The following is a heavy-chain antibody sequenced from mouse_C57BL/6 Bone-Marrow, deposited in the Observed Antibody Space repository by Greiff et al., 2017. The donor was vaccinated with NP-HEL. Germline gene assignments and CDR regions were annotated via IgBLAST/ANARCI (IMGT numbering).Heavy chain of an antibody. CDR1: GYSITSGYY. Sequence: EVQLQQSGPGLVKPSQSLSLTCSVTGYSITSGYYWNWIRQFPGNKLEWMGYISYDGSNNYNPSLKNRISITRDTSKNQFFLKLNSVTTEDTATYYCARDRNYYSNSWFAYWGQGTLVTVSA. V-gene: IGHV3-6*01. D-gene: IGHD2-5*01. CDR3: ARDRNYYSNSWFAY. J-gene: IGHJ3*01. CDR2: ISYDGSN.